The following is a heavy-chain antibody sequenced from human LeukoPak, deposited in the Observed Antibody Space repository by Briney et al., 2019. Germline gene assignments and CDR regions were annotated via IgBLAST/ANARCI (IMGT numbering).Heavy chain of an antibody. CDR1: GFTFSSYS. V-gene: IGHV3-48*04. CDR3: AELGITMIGGV. D-gene: IGHD3-10*02. CDR2: ISSSGSTI. J-gene: IGHJ6*04. Sequence: GGSLRLSCAASGFTFSSYSMDWVRQAPGKGLEWASYISSSGSTIYYADSVKGRFTISRDNAKNSLYLQMNSLRAEDTAVYYCAELGITMIGGVWGKGTTVTISS.